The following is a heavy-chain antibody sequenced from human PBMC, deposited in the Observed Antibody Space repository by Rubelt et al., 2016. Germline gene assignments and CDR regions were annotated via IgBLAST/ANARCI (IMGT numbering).Heavy chain of an antibody. Sequence: QVQLVQSGAEVKKPGASVKVSCKASGYTFTSYGISWVRQAPGQGLAWMGWISAYNGNTNYAQKIQGSVTMTTTTSTSTVYMELRSLGSDETAVYYCARDVGGNSVLYYFDYWGQGTLVTVSS. J-gene: IGHJ4*02. CDR3: ARDVGGNSVLYYFDY. CDR2: ISAYNGNT. CDR1: GYTFTSYG. V-gene: IGHV1-18*01. D-gene: IGHD4-23*01.